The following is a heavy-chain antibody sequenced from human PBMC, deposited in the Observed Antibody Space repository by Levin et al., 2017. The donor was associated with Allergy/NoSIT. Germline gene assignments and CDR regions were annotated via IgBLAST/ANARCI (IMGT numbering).Heavy chain of an antibody. CDR2: IYHSGST. CDR1: GYSISSGYY. V-gene: IGHV4-38-2*01. J-gene: IGHJ4*02. CDR3: ARVYCSGGSCYWGFDY. Sequence: SETLSLTCAVSGYSISSGYYWGWIRQPPGKGLEWIGSIYHSGSTYYNPSLKSRVTISVDTSKNQFSLKLSSVTAADTAVYYCARVYCSGGSCYWGFDYWGQGTLVTVSS. D-gene: IGHD2-15*01.